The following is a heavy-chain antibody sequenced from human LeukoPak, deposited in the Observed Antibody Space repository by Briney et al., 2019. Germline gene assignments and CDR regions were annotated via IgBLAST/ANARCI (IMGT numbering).Heavy chain of an antibody. Sequence: PGGSLRLSCGTSGFTFDDYGMSWVRQAPGKGLEWVSLISWDGGSSYYADSVKGRFTISRDNSKNSLYLQMNSLRAQDTALYYCAKDSKAVTGTGNIDYWGQGTLVTVSS. V-gene: IGHV3-43D*03. CDR1: GFTFDDYG. CDR3: AKDSKAVTGTGNIDY. D-gene: IGHD6-19*01. CDR2: ISWDGGSS. J-gene: IGHJ4*02.